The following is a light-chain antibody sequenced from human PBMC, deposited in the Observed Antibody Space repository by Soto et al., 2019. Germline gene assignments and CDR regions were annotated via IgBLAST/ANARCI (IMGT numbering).Light chain of an antibody. CDR1: RSNIGSNL. CDR2: NNN. Sequence: QSVLTQPPSASGTPGQRVTISCSGSRSNIGSNLVNWYQQLPGTAPKLLMYNNNQRPSEVPDRFSGSKSGTSASLAISGLQSEDEADYHCAAWDDSLNGLVFGGGTKLTVL. J-gene: IGLJ3*02. V-gene: IGLV1-44*01. CDR3: AAWDDSLNGLV.